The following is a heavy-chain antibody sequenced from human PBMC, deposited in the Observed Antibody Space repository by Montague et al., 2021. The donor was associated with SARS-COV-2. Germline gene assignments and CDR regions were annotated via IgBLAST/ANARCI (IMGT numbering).Heavy chain of an antibody. CDR2: IRTTGHT. J-gene: IGHJ4*02. CDR1: GASISTGIYY. D-gene: IGHD2-15*01. CDR3: ARFGSVTLEFDL. V-gene: IGHV4-61*02. Sequence: TLSLTCTVSGASISTGIYYWSWIRQPAGKGLEWIGRIRTTGHTDYNTSLESRVFMSVDTSTNQFSLSLTSVTAADTAVYFCARFGSVTLEFDLWGQGTLVTVSS.